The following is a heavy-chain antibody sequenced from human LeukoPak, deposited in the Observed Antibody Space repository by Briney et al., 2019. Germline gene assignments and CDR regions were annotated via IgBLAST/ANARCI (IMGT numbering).Heavy chain of an antibody. J-gene: IGHJ4*02. CDR3: ARDNCTNGVCSLDY. Sequence: GGSLRLSCEGSAFIFSGHWMNWVRQTPGKGLEWVASIKEDGSERQYVDSVKGRFSISRDNTKGSLFLQLNSLRAEDTAVYYCARDNCTNGVCSLDYWGQGTLVTVSS. V-gene: IGHV3-7*03. CDR2: IKEDGSER. D-gene: IGHD2-8*01. CDR1: AFIFSGHW.